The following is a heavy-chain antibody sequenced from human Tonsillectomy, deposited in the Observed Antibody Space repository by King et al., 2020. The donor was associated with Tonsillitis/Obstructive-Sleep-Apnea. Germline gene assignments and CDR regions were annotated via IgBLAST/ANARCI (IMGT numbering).Heavy chain of an antibody. J-gene: IGHJ6*02. CDR2: INPNSGGT. Sequence: QLVQSGAEVKKPGASVKVSCKASGYTFTGYYVHWVRQAPGQGLEWMGWINPNSGGTKYAQKFQVRVTMTRDTSIRTVYMELSRLRSDDTAAYYCARGGRNGNEGAYCGLDVWGQGTSVTVSS. CDR3: ARGGRNGNEGAYCGLDV. CDR1: GYTFTGYY. V-gene: IGHV1-2*02. D-gene: IGHD1-1*01.